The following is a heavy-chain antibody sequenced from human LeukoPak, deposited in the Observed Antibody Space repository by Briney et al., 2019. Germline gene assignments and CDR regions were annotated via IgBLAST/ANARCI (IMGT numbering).Heavy chain of an antibody. D-gene: IGHD2-2*01. V-gene: IGHV4-39*07. J-gene: IGHJ5*02. CDR2: IYYSGST. CDR3: ARSELGYCSSTSCYPNWFDP. CDR1: GGSISSSSYY. Sequence: SETLSLNCTVSGGSISSSSYYWGWIRQPPGKGLEWIGSIYYSGSTYYNPSLKSRVTISVDTSKNQFSLKLSSVTAADTAVYYCARSELGYCSSTSCYPNWFDPWGQGTLVTVCS.